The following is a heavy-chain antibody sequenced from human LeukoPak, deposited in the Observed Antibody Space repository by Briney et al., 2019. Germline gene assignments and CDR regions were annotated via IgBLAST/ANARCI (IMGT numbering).Heavy chain of an antibody. Sequence: GKSLRLSCAASGFTFSNYGMHWVRQAPDKGLEWAAVIWYDGSNRFYAESVTGRFTISRDNSKNTLSLRMDNLRAEDTALYYCARDYYSAYSDSSGYFDYWGQGTLVTVSS. V-gene: IGHV3-33*01. CDR1: GFTFSNYG. CDR3: ARDYYSAYSDSSGYFDY. D-gene: IGHD3-22*01. CDR2: IWYDGSNR. J-gene: IGHJ4*02.